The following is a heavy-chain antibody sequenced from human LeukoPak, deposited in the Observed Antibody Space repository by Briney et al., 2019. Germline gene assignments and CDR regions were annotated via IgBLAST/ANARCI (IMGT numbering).Heavy chain of an antibody. V-gene: IGHV3-74*01. J-gene: IGHJ4*02. CDR3: ARGPNSNWSGLDF. D-gene: IGHD6-6*01. CDR1: GFSFSGHW. Sequence: GGSLILSCTASGFSFSGHWMHWARQLPGKGLVWVSRISPTGSTTSYADSVKGRFTVSRDNAKNTLYLQVNNLRAEDTAVYYCARGPNSNWSGLDFWGQGTLLTVSS. CDR2: ISPTGSTT.